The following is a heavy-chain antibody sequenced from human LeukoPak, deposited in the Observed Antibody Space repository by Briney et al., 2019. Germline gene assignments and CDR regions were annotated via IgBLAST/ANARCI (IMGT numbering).Heavy chain of an antibody. D-gene: IGHD6-13*01. CDR1: GGSISSSSYY. CDR2: INHSGST. V-gene: IGHV4-39*06. CDR3: ARRRSSSWFDY. J-gene: IGHJ4*02. Sequence: SETLSLTCTVSGGSISSSSYYWSWIRQPPGKGLEWIGEINHSGSTNYNPSLKSRVTISVDTYKNQFPLKLSSVTAADTAVYYCARRRSSSWFDYWGQGTLVTVSS.